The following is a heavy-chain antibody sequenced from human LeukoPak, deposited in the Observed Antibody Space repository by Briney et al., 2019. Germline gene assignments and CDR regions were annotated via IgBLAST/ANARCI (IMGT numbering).Heavy chain of an antibody. V-gene: IGHV4-59*01. D-gene: IGHD6-19*01. J-gene: IGHJ4*02. CDR1: GGSFSGYY. CDR2: IYYSGST. Sequence: SETLSLTCAVSGGSFSGYYWSWIRQPPGKGLEWIGYIYYSGSTNYNPSLKSRVTISVDTSKNQFSLNLSSVTAADTAVYYCARDLLSTAGYFDYWGQGTLVTVSS. CDR3: ARDLLSTAGYFDY.